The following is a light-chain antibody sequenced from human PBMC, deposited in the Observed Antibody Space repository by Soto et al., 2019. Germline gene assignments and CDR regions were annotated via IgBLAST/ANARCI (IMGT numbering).Light chain of an antibody. CDR1: QSLGIW. Sequence: DIHMERDRSPRCTSVDRKSTVKCRASQSLGIWLAWHQQKPGKAPKLLIYDASTLKSGVPSRFSGSGSGTNFTLTVGTLQPDDCAPYYCQEYNGYSGTYGQGTKVDIK. CDR3: QEYNGYSGT. CDR2: DAS. J-gene: IGKJ1*01. V-gene: IGKV1-5*01.